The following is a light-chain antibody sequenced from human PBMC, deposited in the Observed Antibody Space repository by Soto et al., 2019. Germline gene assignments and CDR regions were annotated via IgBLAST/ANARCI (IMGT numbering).Light chain of an antibody. CDR1: QSITTW. Sequence: DIQMTQSPSTLSASVGDSVTITCRASQSITTWLAWYQQKPGKAPNLLIYDVSTLESGVQSRFSGSGSGTEFTLTISSLQPDDIATYYCKQYNSYPWTFGQGTKVDIK. J-gene: IGKJ1*01. CDR3: KQYNSYPWT. V-gene: IGKV1-5*01. CDR2: DVS.